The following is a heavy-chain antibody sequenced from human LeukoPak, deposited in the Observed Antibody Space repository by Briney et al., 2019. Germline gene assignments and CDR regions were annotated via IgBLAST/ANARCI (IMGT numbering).Heavy chain of an antibody. CDR2: INHSGST. Sequence: SETLSLTCAVYGGSFSGYYWSWIRQPPGKGLEWIGEINHSGSTNYNPSLKSRVTISVDTSKNQFSLKLSSVTAADTAVYYCARDPYYDFWSGYYMYYYYGMDVWGQGTTVTVSS. CDR1: GGSFSGYY. V-gene: IGHV4-34*01. CDR3: ARDPYYDFWSGYYMYYYYGMDV. D-gene: IGHD3-3*01. J-gene: IGHJ6*02.